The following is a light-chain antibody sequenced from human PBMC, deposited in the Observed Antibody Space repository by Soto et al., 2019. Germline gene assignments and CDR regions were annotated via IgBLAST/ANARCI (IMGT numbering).Light chain of an antibody. V-gene: IGKV3-11*01. CDR2: DAS. CDR3: QQRSNWPRT. Sequence: EIVLTQSAATLSLSPGERATLSCRSSQSGSSSLAWYQQKPGQAPRLLIYDASNRATGIPARFSGSGAGTDFTLTISSLEPEDFAVYYCQQRSNWPRTFGQGTKV. J-gene: IGKJ1*01. CDR1: QSGSSS.